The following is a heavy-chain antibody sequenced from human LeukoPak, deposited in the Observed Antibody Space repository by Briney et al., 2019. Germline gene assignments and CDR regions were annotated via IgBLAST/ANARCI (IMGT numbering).Heavy chain of an antibody. D-gene: IGHD1-26*01. CDR3: ARGRGESGTSYWTHFDY. V-gene: IGHV4-4*02. CDR2: IYRSENT. CDR1: GGSISSSDW. Sequence: SGTLSLTCAVSGGSISSSDWWSWVRQPPGRGLEWLGYIYRSENTDYNPSLKSRVTMSVDTSKNQFSLNLSSVTAADTAFYYCARGRGESGTSYWTHFDYWGQGTLVTVSS. J-gene: IGHJ4*02.